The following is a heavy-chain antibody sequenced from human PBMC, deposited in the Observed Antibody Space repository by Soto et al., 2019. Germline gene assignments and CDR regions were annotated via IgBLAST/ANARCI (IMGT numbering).Heavy chain of an antibody. CDR3: ARVHTPYQLLFWYGY. J-gene: IGHJ4*02. CDR2: IIPIFGTA. CDR1: GGTFSSYA. V-gene: IGHV1-69*12. D-gene: IGHD2-2*01. Sequence: QVQLVQSGAEVKKPGSSVKVSCKASGGTFSSYAISWVRQAPGQGLEWMGGIIPIFGTANYAQKFQGRVTITADESTTTAYMELGSLRPEDTAVYYCARVHTPYQLLFWYGYWGQGTLVTVSS.